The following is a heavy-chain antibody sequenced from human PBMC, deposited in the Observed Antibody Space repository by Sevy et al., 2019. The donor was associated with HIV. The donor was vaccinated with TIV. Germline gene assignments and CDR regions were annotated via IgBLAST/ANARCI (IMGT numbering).Heavy chain of an antibody. CDR1: GFTFSDYY. CDR2: ISSSSSYT. CDR3: ARDPQRLWVRAYGMDV. D-gene: IGHD3-10*01. J-gene: IGHJ6*02. V-gene: IGHV3-11*06. Sequence: GGSLRLSCAASGFTFSDYYMSWIRQAPGKGLEWVSYISSSSSYTNYADSVKGRFTISRDNAKNSLYLQMNSLRAEDTAVYYCARDPQRLWVRAYGMDVWGQGTTVTVSS.